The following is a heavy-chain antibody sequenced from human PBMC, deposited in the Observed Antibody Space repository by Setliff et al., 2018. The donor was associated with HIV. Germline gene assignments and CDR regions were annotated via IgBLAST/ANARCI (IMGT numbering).Heavy chain of an antibody. CDR1: GDSINNNNYY. V-gene: IGHV4-39*01. CDR2: VFYTGGT. Sequence: PSETLSLTCSVSGDSINNNNYYWGWIRQPPGKGLEWIASVFYTGGTYYRPSLKSRVTLSVELSKNHFSLELTSVTAADTAVYYCARQSYYVTGSFYTDVFDLWGQGTVVTVS. CDR3: ARQSYYVTGSFYTDVFDL. J-gene: IGHJ3*01. D-gene: IGHD3-10*01.